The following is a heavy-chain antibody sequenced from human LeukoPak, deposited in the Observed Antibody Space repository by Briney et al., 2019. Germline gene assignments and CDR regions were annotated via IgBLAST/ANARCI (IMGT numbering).Heavy chain of an antibody. CDR2: ISGSGGST. J-gene: IGHJ6*03. CDR3: ARVGAYGTYYYYYMDV. D-gene: IGHD3-16*01. CDR1: GFTFSSYA. V-gene: IGHV3-23*01. Sequence: GGSLRLSCAASGFTFSSYAMSWVRQAPGKRLEWVSAISGSGGSTYYADSVKGRFTISRDNSKNTLYLQMNSLRAVDTAVYYCARVGAYGTYYYYYMDVWGKGTTVTVSS.